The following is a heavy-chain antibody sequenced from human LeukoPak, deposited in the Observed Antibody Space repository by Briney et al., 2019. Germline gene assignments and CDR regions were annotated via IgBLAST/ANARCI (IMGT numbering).Heavy chain of an antibody. CDR1: GYTLTVLS. Sequence: ASVKVSCKVSGYTLTVLSMHWVRQAPGKGLEWMGGFDPEDGETIYAQKFQGRVTMTEDTSTDTAYMELSSLRSEDTAVYYCATDPELRHAFDIWGQGTMVTVSS. CDR2: FDPEDGET. V-gene: IGHV1-24*01. CDR3: ATDPELRHAFDI. D-gene: IGHD1-7*01. J-gene: IGHJ3*02.